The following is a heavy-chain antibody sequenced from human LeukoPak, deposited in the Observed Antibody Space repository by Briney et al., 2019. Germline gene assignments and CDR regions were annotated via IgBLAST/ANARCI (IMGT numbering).Heavy chain of an antibody. D-gene: IGHD6-19*01. V-gene: IGHV4-59*08. CDR1: GGSISSYY. CDR2: IYYSGST. Sequence: SETLSLTCTVSGGSISSYYWSWIRQPPGKGLEWIGCIYYSGSTNYNPSLKSRVTISVDTSKNQFSLKLSSVTAADTAVYYCARLVAVAGTFDYWGQGTLVTVSS. CDR3: ARLVAVAGTFDY. J-gene: IGHJ4*02.